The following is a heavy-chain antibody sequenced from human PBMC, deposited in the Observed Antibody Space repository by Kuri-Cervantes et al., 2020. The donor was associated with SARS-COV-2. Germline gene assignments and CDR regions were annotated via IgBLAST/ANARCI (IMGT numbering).Heavy chain of an antibody. CDR2: ISWNSGSI. CDR3: ARDPRTLVHYYYYGMDV. CDR1: GFTFDDYA. Sequence: LTCAASGFTFDDYAMHWVRQAPGKGLEWVSGISWNSGSIGYADSVKGRFTISRDNAKNSLYLQMNSLRAEDTAVYYCARDPRTLVHYYYYGMDVWGQGTTVTVSS. V-gene: IGHV3-9*01. D-gene: IGHD2-8*02. J-gene: IGHJ6*02.